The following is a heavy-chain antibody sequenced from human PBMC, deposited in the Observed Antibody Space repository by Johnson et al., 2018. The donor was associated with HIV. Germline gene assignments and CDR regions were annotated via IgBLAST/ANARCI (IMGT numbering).Heavy chain of an antibody. D-gene: IGHD6-13*01. CDR2: ISYDGSVK. J-gene: IGHJ3*02. CDR1: GFTFSSYA. Sequence: QVHLVESGGGVVQPGRSLRLSCAASGFTFSSYAMHWVRQAPGKGLEWVAVISYDGSVKYYADAVKGRFTISRDNSKNTLYLQMNSLRIEDTAVYYCAKVAVATAAGGIALDIWGPGTMVIVSS. V-gene: IGHV3-30*04. CDR3: AKVAVATAAGGIALDI.